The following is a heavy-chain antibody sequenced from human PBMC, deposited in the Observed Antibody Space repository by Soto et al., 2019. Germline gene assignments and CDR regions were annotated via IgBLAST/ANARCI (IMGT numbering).Heavy chain of an antibody. CDR3: AKDKGSGVQGLGFWEDY. J-gene: IGHJ4*02. CDR1: GFTFDDYA. V-gene: IGHV3-9*01. Sequence: EVQLVESGGGLVQPGRSLRLSCAASGFTFDDYAMHWVRQAPGKGLEWVSGISWNSGSIGYADSVKGRFTISRDNAKNSLYLQMNSLSAEDTAVYYCAKDKGSGVQGLGFWEDYWGQGTLVTVSS. CDR2: ISWNSGSI. D-gene: IGHD3-10*01.